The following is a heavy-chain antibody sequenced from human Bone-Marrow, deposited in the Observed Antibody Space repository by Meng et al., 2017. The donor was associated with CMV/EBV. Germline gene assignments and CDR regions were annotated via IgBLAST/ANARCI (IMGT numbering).Heavy chain of an antibody. CDR1: GYTFTSYD. J-gene: IGHJ4*02. D-gene: IGHD2-21*01. V-gene: IGHV1-46*01. CDR2: INPSAGTT. CDR3: ARGTYCAGGCYFAGFGDY. Sequence: ASVKVSCKASGYTFTSYDINWVRQATGQGLEWMGVINPSAGTTSYAQTFQGRVTMTRDTSTSTVYMELSSLRSDDTAVYYCARGTYCAGGCYFAGFGDYWGQGALVTVSS.